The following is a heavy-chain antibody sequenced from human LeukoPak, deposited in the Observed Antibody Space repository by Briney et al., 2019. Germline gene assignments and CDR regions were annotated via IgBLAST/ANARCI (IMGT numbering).Heavy chain of an antibody. CDR3: VRSDTGGWYCPS. Sequence: SDTLSLTCAVSGDSINSNYWWGWIRQPPGKGLEWIGYIYYSGRIYQNPSLQSRLSMSVDMSKNEFSLSLTSVTAVDTAIYFCVRSDTGGWYCPSWGQGTLVTVSS. D-gene: IGHD6-19*01. CDR2: IYYSGRI. V-gene: IGHV4-28*05. CDR1: GDSINSNYW. J-gene: IGHJ5*02.